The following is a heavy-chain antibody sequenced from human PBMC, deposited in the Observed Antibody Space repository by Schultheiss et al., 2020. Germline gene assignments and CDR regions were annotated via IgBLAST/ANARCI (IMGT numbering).Heavy chain of an antibody. CDR1: GFTFSSYS. Sequence: GGSLRLSCAASGFTFSSYSMNWVRQAPGKGLEWVSYISSSSSTIYYADSVKGRFTISRDNAKNSLYLQMNSLRDEDTAVYYCARVSDCSSTSCYPYYYYGMDVWGQGTTVNV. V-gene: IGHV3-48*02. CDR3: ARVSDCSSTSCYPYYYYGMDV. CDR2: ISSSSSTI. D-gene: IGHD2-2*01. J-gene: IGHJ6*02.